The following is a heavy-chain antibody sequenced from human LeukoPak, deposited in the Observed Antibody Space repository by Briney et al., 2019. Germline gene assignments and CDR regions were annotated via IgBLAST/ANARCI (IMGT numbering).Heavy chain of an antibody. Sequence: PSETLSLTCAVYGGSFSGYYWSWIRQPPGKGLEWIGEINHSGSTNYNPSLKSRVTISVDTSKNQSSLKLSSVTAADTAVYYCASSPTVTTVGGFDPWGQGTLVTVSS. CDR3: ASSPTVTTVGGFDP. J-gene: IGHJ5*02. CDR1: GGSFSGYY. CDR2: INHSGST. D-gene: IGHD4-17*01. V-gene: IGHV4-34*01.